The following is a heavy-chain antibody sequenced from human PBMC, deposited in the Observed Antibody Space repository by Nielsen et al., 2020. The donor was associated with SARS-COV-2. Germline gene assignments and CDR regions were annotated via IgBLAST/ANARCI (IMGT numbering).Heavy chain of an antibody. D-gene: IGHD3-3*01. J-gene: IGHJ6*02. CDR2: INPSGGST. Sequence: WVRQAPGQGLEWMGIINPSGGSTNYAQKFQGRVTMTRDTSTSTVYMELSSLRAEDTAVYYCARDILEWRPIGYYYGMDVWGQGTTVTVSS. V-gene: IGHV1-46*01. CDR3: ARDILEWRPIGYYYGMDV.